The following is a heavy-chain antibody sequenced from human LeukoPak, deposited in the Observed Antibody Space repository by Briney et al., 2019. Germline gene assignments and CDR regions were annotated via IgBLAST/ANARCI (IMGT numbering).Heavy chain of an antibody. V-gene: IGHV1-8*03. D-gene: IGHD3-10*01. J-gene: IGHJ2*01. CDR3: ARGRQMSINWYFDL. Sequence: ASVKVSCKTSGYTFTAHDIFWVRQAAGQGLEWMGWMNPKSGSTAYAQKVQGRVTFTRNTSITTAYLDLTNLRYGDTAMYYCARGRQMSINWYFDLWGRGTQVTVAS. CDR1: GYTFTAHD. CDR2: MNPKSGST.